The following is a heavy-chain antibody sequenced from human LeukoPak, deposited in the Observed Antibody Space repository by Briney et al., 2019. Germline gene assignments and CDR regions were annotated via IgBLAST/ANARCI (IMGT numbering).Heavy chain of an antibody. Sequence: GGSLRLSCAPSGCTFSNYAFSWVRQAPGKGLEWVSDISDTGGSTNYVGSAKGRFTISRDNSKNTLHLHMNSLRVEDTAVYYCARKGNGALDIWGQGTMVTVSS. D-gene: IGHD1-1*01. CDR2: ISDTGGST. CDR3: ARKGNGALDI. CDR1: GCTFSNYA. J-gene: IGHJ3*02. V-gene: IGHV3-23*01.